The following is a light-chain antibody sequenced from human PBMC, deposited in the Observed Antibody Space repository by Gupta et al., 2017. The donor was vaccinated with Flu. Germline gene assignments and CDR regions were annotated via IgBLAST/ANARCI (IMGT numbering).Light chain of an antibody. CDR1: SSDVGGYDY. CDR2: EVS. CDR3: SSHTSSSNWV. J-gene: IGLJ3*02. Sequence: SALTQPASASGSPGQSITISCTVTSSDVGGYDYVYWFQHHPDNAHKLMIYEVSHRSAGVANRFSGSKSGNTASLTISGLQEEDEADYYCSSHTSSSNWVFGGGTKLTVL. V-gene: IGLV2-14*01.